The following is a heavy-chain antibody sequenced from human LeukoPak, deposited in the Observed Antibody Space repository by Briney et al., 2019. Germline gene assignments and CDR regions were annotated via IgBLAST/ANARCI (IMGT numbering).Heavy chain of an antibody. V-gene: IGHV3-7*01. CDR3: ARHPYYYDSSGYAFDI. Sequence: GGSLRLSCSASGFTFSSYWMSWVRQAPGKGLEWVANIKQDESEKYYVDSAKGRLSISRDNHKNSLYLQMNSLRAEDTAVYYCARHPYYYDSSGYAFDIWGQGTMVTVSS. CDR1: GFTFSSYW. CDR2: IKQDESEK. J-gene: IGHJ3*02. D-gene: IGHD3-22*01.